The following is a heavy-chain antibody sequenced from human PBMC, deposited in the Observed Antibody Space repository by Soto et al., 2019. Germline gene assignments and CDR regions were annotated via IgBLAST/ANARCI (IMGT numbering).Heavy chain of an antibody. CDR3: ARGLWSFDY. J-gene: IGHJ4*02. CDR2: IWYDGGNK. D-gene: IGHD5-18*01. V-gene: IGHV3-33*01. CDR1: GFTFSSYG. Sequence: QVQLVESGGGVVQPGRSLRLSCAASGFTFSSYGMHWVRQAPGKGLEWVVVIWYDGGNKYYADSVKGRFTISRDNSKNTLYLQMNSLRAEDTAVYYCARGLWSFDYWGQGTLVSVSS.